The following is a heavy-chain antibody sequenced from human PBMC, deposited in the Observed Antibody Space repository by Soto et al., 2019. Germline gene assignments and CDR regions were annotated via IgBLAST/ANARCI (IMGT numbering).Heavy chain of an antibody. CDR2: SRNKANSYST. J-gene: IGHJ4*02. V-gene: IGHV3-72*01. CDR1: GFTFSDHY. Sequence: PGGSLRLSCAASGFTFSDHYMDWVRQAPGKGMEWVARSRNKANSYSTEYAASVRGRFTISRDDSKNSLYLQMNTLNTEDTAVYYCARGGIVGARGYFDYWSQGT. CDR3: ARGGIVGARGYFDY. D-gene: IGHD1-26*01.